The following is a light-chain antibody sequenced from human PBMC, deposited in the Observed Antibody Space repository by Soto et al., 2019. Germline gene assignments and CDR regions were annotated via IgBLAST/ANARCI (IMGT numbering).Light chain of an antibody. Sequence: EIVLTQSPGTLSLSPGERATLSCRASQSVSSSYLAWYQQKPGQAPRPLIYGASSRATGIPDRFSGSGSGTDFTLTISRLEPEDSAVYNCLQYGSSPYTFGQGTKLEIK. CDR1: QSVSSSY. CDR3: LQYGSSPYT. J-gene: IGKJ2*01. CDR2: GAS. V-gene: IGKV3-20*01.